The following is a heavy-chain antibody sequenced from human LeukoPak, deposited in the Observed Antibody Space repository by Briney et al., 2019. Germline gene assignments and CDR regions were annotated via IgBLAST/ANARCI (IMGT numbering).Heavy chain of an antibody. J-gene: IGHJ4*02. V-gene: IGHV1-69-2*01. CDR1: GYTFTSYY. CDR2: VDPEDGET. CDR3: ATDPY. Sequence: ASVKVSCKASGYTFTSYYMHWVRQAPGQGLEWMGLVDPEDGETIYAEKFQGRVTITANTSTDTAYMELSSLRSEDTAVYYCATDPYWGQGTLVTVSS.